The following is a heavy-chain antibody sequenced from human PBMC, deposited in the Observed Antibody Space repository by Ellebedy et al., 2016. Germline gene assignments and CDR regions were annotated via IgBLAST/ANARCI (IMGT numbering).Heavy chain of an antibody. D-gene: IGHD3-10*01. CDR2: IYYSGST. V-gene: IGHV4-39*01. J-gene: IGHJ5*02. CDR3: ARGPYGSGSSNP. CDR1: GGSISSSSYY. Sequence: SETLSLTCTVSGGSISSSSYYRGWIRQPPGKGLEWIGSIYYSGSTYYNPSLKSRVTISVDTSKNQFSLKLSSVTAADTAVYYCARGPYGSGSSNPWGQGTLSPSPQ.